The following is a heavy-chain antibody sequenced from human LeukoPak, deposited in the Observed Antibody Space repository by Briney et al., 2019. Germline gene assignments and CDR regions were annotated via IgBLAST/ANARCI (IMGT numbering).Heavy chain of an antibody. J-gene: IGHJ4*02. CDR1: GFTFDDYA. Sequence: PGRSLRLSCAASGFTFDDYAMHWVRQAPGKGLEWVSGISWNSGSIGYADSVKGRFTISRDNAKNSLYLQMNSLRAEDTALYYCAKSYGSGSYYYYYFDYWGQGTLVTVSS. V-gene: IGHV3-9*01. D-gene: IGHD3-10*01. CDR3: AKSYGSGSYYYYYFDY. CDR2: ISWNSGSI.